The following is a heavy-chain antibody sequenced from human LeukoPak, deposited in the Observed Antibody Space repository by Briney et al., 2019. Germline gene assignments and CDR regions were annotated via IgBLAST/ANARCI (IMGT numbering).Heavy chain of an antibody. Sequence: TSETLSLTCTVSGGSISSRSYYWGWLRQPPGKGLEWVASICYSGSTYYNPSLKSRVTISVDTSKNQFSLKLSSVTAADTAVYYCARQPDPNMNYNFLTGYYNVGCFDPWRQGTLVTVSS. CDR3: ARQPDPNMNYNFLTGYYNVGCFDP. V-gene: IGHV4-39*01. D-gene: IGHD3-9*01. J-gene: IGHJ5*02. CDR1: GGSISSRSYY. CDR2: ICYSGST.